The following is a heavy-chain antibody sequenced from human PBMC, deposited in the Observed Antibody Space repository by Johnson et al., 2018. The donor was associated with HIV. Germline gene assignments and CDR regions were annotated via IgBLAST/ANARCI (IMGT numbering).Heavy chain of an antibody. Sequence: QVQLVESGVGVVQPGGSLRLSCAASGFTFSSYGMHWVRQAPGKGLEWVAFIRYDGSNKYYADSVKGRFTISRDNSKNTLYLQMNSLRAEDTAVYYCAKDRRELPSPFDIWGQGTMVTVSS. CDR1: GFTFSSYG. CDR3: AKDRRELPSPFDI. CDR2: IRYDGSNK. V-gene: IGHV3-30*02. J-gene: IGHJ3*02. D-gene: IGHD1-7*01.